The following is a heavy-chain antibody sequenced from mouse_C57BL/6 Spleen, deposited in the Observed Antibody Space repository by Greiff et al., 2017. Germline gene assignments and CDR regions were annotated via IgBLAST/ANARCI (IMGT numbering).Heavy chain of an antibody. D-gene: IGHD4-1*01. V-gene: IGHV1-15*01. CDR2: IDPETGGT. Sequence: QVHVKPSGAELVRPGASVTLSCKASGYTFTDSEMHWVKQTPVHGLEWIGAIDPETGGTASNQTFKGKAILTADKSSSTAYMQLSSLTSADSAVYDWAGTGPFAYWGQGTLVTVSA. J-gene: IGHJ3*01. CDR1: GYTFTDSE. CDR3: AGTGPFAY.